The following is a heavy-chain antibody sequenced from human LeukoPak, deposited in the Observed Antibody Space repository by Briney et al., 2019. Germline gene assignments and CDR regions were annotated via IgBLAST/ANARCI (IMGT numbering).Heavy chain of an antibody. J-gene: IGHJ4*02. D-gene: IGHD3-3*01. V-gene: IGHV3-48*02. CDR1: GFTFSTYN. CDR3: ARDRKEWNL. CDR2: ISSSSNTI. Sequence: GGSLRLSCAAFGFTFSTYNMNWVRQAPGKGLEWLSYISSSSNTIYYADSVKGRFTISRDNAKNSLYLQMDSLRDEDTAVYYCARDRKEWNLWGQGTLVTVSS.